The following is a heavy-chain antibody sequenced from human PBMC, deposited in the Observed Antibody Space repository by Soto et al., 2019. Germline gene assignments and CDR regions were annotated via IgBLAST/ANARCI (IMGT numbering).Heavy chain of an antibody. Sequence: GESLKISCKGSGYSFTSYWIGWVRQMPGKGLEWMGIIYPGDSDTRYGPSFQGQVTISADKSISTAYLQWSSLKASDTAMYYCARRGVGCSSTSCYYFDYWGQGPLVPVSS. CDR2: IYPGDSDT. CDR3: ARRGVGCSSTSCYYFDY. J-gene: IGHJ4*02. V-gene: IGHV5-51*01. CDR1: GYSFTSYW. D-gene: IGHD2-2*01.